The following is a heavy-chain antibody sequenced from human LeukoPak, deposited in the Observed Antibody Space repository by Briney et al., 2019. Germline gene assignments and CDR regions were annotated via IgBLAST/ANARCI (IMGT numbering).Heavy chain of an antibody. CDR1: GGSISSYY. Sequence: SEALSLTCTVSGGSISSYYWSWIRQPPGKGLEWIGYIYYSESTNYNPSLKSRVTISVDTSKNQFSLKLSSVTAADTAVYYCARHLDYGEHPFDYWGQGTLLPVP. J-gene: IGHJ4*02. CDR3: ARHLDYGEHPFDY. D-gene: IGHD4-17*01. CDR2: IYYSEST. V-gene: IGHV4-59*08.